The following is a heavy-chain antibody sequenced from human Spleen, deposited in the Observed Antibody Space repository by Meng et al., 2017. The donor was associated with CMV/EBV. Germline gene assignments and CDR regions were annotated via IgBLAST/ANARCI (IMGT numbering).Heavy chain of an antibody. V-gene: IGHV1-8*01. CDR1: GYTFTSYD. Sequence: ASVKVSCKASGYTFTSYDINWVRQATGQGLEWMGWMNPNSGNTGYAQKFQGRVTMTRNTSISTAYMALSSLRSEDTAVYYCARGRTRPRYSSGWYSLDYWGQGTLVTVSS. CDR3: ARGRTRPRYSSGWYSLDY. D-gene: IGHD6-19*01. CDR2: MNPNSGNT. J-gene: IGHJ4*02.